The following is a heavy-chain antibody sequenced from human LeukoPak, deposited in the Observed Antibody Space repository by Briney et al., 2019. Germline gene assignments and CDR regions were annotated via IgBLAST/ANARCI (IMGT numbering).Heavy chain of an antibody. CDR1: GYNFTNYW. J-gene: IGHJ4*02. CDR2: IYPGDSDT. V-gene: IGHV5-51*01. CDR3: ARREYFYDSSGYPLDY. Sequence: GESLKISCKGSGYNFTNYWIGWVRQMPGEGLEWMGIIYPGDSDTRYSPSFQGQVTISADKSISTAYLQWSSLKASDTAMYYCARREYFYDSSGYPLDYWGQGTLVTVSS. D-gene: IGHD3-22*01.